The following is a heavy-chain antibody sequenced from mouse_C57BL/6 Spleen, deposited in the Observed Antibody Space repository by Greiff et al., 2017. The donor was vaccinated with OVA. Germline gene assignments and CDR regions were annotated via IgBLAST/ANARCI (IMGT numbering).Heavy chain of an antibody. D-gene: IGHD3-3*01. Sequence: EVQLHQSGPELVKPGASVKISCKASGYTFTDYYMNWVKQSHGKSLEWIGDINPNNGGTSYNQKFKGKATLTVDKSSSTAYIKIRSLTSEDSAVYYCARLGLGCDYWGQGTTLTVSS. J-gene: IGHJ2*01. CDR2: INPNNGGT. CDR3: ARLGLGCDY. CDR1: GYTFTDYY. V-gene: IGHV1-26*01.